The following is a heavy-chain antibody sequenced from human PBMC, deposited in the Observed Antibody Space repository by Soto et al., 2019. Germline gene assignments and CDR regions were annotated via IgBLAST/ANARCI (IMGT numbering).Heavy chain of an antibody. D-gene: IGHD6-6*01. Sequence: EVQLVESGGGLVQPGGSLRLSCAASGFTFSSYSMNWVRQAPGKGLEWDSYISSSSSTIYYADSVKGRFTISRDNAKNSLYLQMNSLRAEDTAVYYCARVIAARPRYYYYYMDVWGKGTTVTVSS. V-gene: IGHV3-48*01. CDR3: ARVIAARPRYYYYYMDV. CDR1: GFTFSSYS. J-gene: IGHJ6*03. CDR2: ISSSSSTI.